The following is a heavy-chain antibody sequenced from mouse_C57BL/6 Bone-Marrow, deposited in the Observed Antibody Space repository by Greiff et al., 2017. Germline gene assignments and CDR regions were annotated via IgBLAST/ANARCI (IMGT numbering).Heavy chain of an antibody. D-gene: IGHD3-2*02. Sequence: QVQLQQSGPELVKPGASVKISCKASGYAFSSSWMNWVKQRPGKGLEWIGRIYPGDGDTNYNGKFKGKATLTADKSSSTAYMQLSSLTSEDSAVYLCARWDSSGYYYAMDYWGQGTSVTVSS. J-gene: IGHJ4*01. V-gene: IGHV1-82*01. CDR3: ARWDSSGYYYAMDY. CDR2: IYPGDGDT. CDR1: GYAFSSSW.